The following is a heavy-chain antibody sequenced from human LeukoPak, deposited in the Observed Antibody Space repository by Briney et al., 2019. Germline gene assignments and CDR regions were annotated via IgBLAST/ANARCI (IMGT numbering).Heavy chain of an antibody. CDR3: GIDPNGDYIGAFDF. D-gene: IGHD4-17*01. V-gene: IGHV3-23*01. J-gene: IGHJ3*01. Sequence: GGSLRLSCVASGIAFRNYAMTWVRQAPGKGLEWVSSITGSGTTTRYADSVKGRFTISRDNSVDTLYLQVSSLSAEDTAVYYCGIDPNGDYIGAFDFWGQGTKVTATS. CDR2: ITGSGTTT. CDR1: GIAFRNYA.